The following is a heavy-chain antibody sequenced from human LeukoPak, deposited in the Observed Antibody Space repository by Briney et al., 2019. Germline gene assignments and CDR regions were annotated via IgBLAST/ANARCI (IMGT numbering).Heavy chain of an antibody. CDR1: GGSISSYY. CDR2: IYYSGST. D-gene: IGHD3-10*01. V-gene: IGHV4-59*01. J-gene: IGHJ4*02. Sequence: KPSETLSLTCTVSGGSISSYYWSWIRQPPGKGLEWIGYIYYSGSTNYNPSLKSRVTISVDTSKNQFSLKLSSVTAADTAVYYCARDDVRPYGSGSSANDYWGQGTLVTVSS. CDR3: ARDDVRPYGSGSSANDY.